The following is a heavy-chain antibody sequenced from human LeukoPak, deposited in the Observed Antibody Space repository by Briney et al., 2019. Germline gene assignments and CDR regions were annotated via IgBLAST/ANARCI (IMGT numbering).Heavy chain of an antibody. Sequence: PGGTLRLSCVVSGFSFKHYGMHWVRQAPGKGLVWVSRINSDGSSTSYADSVKGRFTISRDNAKNTLYLQMNSLRAEDTAVYYCARDQGVSAAMEADYYYGMDVWGQGTTVTVSS. V-gene: IGHV3-74*01. J-gene: IGHJ6*02. CDR1: GFSFKHYG. CDR2: INSDGSST. CDR3: ARDQGVSAAMEADYYYGMDV. D-gene: IGHD2-2*01.